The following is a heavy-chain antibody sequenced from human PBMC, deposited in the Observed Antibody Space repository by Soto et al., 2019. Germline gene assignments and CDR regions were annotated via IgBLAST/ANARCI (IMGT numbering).Heavy chain of an antibody. V-gene: IGHV1-18*01. CDR1: GYTFTSYG. D-gene: IGHD3-22*01. CDR2: ISAYNGNT. Sequence: ASVKVSCKASGYTFTSYGISWVRQAPGQGLEWMGWISAYNGNTNYAQKLQGRVTMTTDTSTSTAYMELRSLRSDDTAVYYCAIAGDSSGSDYYCYGMDVWGQGTTVTAS. CDR3: AIAGDSSGSDYYCYGMDV. J-gene: IGHJ6*02.